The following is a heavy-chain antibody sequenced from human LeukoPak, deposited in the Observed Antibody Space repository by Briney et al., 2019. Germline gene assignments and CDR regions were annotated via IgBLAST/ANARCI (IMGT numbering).Heavy chain of an antibody. CDR1: GFTFSSND. J-gene: IGHJ4*02. Sequence: GGSLRLSCATSGFTFSSNDMNWVRQAPGKGLEWVAFIMYDGSDKYYADSVKGRFTIFRDNSKNTLFLQMNSLRTEDTAVYYCAKNSLSSRLRYFDYWGQGTLVTVSS. D-gene: IGHD4-17*01. CDR2: IMYDGSDK. CDR3: AKNSLSSRLRYFDY. V-gene: IGHV3-30*02.